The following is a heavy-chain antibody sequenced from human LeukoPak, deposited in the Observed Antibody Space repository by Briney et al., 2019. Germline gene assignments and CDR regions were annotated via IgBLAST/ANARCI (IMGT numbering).Heavy chain of an antibody. Sequence: GGSLRLSCAASGFTFSSNWMHWVRQGPGKGLVWVSRINPDGSRTDYAESVKGRFTISRDNSKNTLYLQMNSLRAEDTAVYYCAGGGAYCGGDCYLYYFDYWGQGTLVTVSS. V-gene: IGHV3-74*01. CDR2: INPDGSRT. J-gene: IGHJ4*02. CDR1: GFTFSSNW. D-gene: IGHD2-21*02. CDR3: AGGGAYCGGDCYLYYFDY.